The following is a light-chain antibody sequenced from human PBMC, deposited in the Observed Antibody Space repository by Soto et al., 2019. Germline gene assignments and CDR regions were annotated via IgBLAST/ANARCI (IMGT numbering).Light chain of an antibody. CDR3: QQSYRPLT. CDR2: AAS. CDR1: QSISSY. Sequence: DIQMTQSPSSLSASVGDRVTITCRASQSISSYLNWYQQKPGKAPKLLIYAASSLQSGVPSRFSGSGSGTDFTLTIRSVQPEDFATCYCQQSYRPLTFGGGTKVEIK. J-gene: IGKJ4*01. V-gene: IGKV1-39*01.